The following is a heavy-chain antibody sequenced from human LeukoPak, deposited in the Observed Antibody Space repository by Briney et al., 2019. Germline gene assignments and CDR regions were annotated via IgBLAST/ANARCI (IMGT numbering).Heavy chain of an antibody. CDR1: GYTFINYG. CDR2: VSPGHT. V-gene: IGHV1-18*01. J-gene: IGHJ4*02. D-gene: IGHD1-7*01. Sequence: ASVKVSCKASGYTFINYGISWVRQAPGQGLEWMGWVSPGHTNYAQKLQGRVTMTTDTSTTTAYMELSSLRSEDTAVYYCATDWNYDPSFDYWGQGTLVTVSS. CDR3: ATDWNYDPSFDY.